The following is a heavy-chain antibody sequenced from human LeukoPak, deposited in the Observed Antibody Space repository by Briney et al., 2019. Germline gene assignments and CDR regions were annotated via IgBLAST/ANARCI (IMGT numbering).Heavy chain of an antibody. J-gene: IGHJ4*02. D-gene: IGHD1-26*01. CDR3: ARALMELRWFYFDY. CDR1: GGSISSGGYS. Sequence: SQTLSLTCAVSGGSISSGGYSWSWIRQPPGKGLEWIGYIYHSGSTYYNPSLKSRVTISVDRSKNQFSLKLSSVTAADTAVYYCARALMELRWFYFDYWGQGTLVTVSS. CDR2: IYHSGST. V-gene: IGHV4-30-2*01.